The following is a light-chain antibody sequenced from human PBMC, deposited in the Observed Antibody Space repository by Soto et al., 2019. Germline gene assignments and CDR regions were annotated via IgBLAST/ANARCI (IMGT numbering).Light chain of an antibody. V-gene: IGLV2-14*01. Sequence: QSALTQPASVSGSPGQSITISCTGTSSDVGGYNYVSWYQQHPGKAPKLIIDEVSNRPSGVSNRFSGSKSDNTASLTISGLQAEDEADYYCSSYTSSNTYVFGTGTKLTVL. CDR3: SSYTSSNTYV. J-gene: IGLJ1*01. CDR1: SSDVGGYNY. CDR2: EVS.